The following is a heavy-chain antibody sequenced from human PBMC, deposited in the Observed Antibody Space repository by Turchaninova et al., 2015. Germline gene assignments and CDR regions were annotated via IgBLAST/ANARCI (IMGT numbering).Heavy chain of an antibody. J-gene: IGHJ4*02. V-gene: IGHV4-4*02. CDR3: ARGSISVPGPDY. Sequence: VQVQESGPGLVKPSGTLSHACTGSGGTIRNRDWWSGSRQSSGKWLEWIGEIYQRGTPNYNPSLKSRVTISLDSSMRQFSLNLTSVTAADTAVYFCARGSISVPGPDYWGQGLLVTVSS. CDR2: IYQRGTP. CDR1: GGTIRNRDW.